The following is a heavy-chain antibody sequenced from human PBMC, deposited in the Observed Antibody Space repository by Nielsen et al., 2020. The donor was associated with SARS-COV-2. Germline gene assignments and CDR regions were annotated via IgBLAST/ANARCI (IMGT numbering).Heavy chain of an antibody. J-gene: IGHJ5*02. Sequence: SETLSLTCTVSGGSISSYYWSWIRQPPGKGLEWIGYIYYSGSTNYNPSLKSRVTISVDTSKNQFSLKLSSVTAADTAVYYCARHSAEQWLDNNWFDPWSQGTLVTVSS. D-gene: IGHD6-19*01. CDR2: IYYSGST. CDR1: GGSISSYY. V-gene: IGHV4-59*08. CDR3: ARHSAEQWLDNNWFDP.